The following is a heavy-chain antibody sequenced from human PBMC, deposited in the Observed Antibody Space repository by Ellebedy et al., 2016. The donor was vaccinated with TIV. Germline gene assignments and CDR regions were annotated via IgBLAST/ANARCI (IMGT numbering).Heavy chain of an antibody. CDR1: GGSISGSSYY. D-gene: IGHD5/OR15-5a*01. CDR3: AGRVH. V-gene: IGHV4-39*01. CDR2: LYYSGST. J-gene: IGHJ4*02. Sequence: MPSETLSLTCTVSGGSISGSSYYWGWIRQPPGKGLEWIGSLYYSGSTYYNPSLKIRVTISVDTSKNQFSLNLTSVTAAYTAVFFCAGRVHWGQGTLVTVSS.